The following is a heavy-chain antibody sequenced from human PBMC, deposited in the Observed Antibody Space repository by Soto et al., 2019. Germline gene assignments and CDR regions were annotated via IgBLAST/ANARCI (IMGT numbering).Heavy chain of an antibody. Sequence: SETLSLTCTVSGGSISSYYWSWIRQPLGKGLEWIGYIYYSGSTNYNPSLKSRVTISVDTSKNQFSLKLSSVTAADTAVYYCARDYYDSSGNYFDYWGQGTLVTVSS. V-gene: IGHV4-59*01. CDR3: ARDYYDSSGNYFDY. CDR1: GGSISSYY. CDR2: IYYSGST. D-gene: IGHD3-22*01. J-gene: IGHJ4*02.